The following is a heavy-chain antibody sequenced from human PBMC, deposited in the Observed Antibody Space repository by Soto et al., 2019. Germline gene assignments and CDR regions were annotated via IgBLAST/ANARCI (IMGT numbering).Heavy chain of an antibody. CDR3: ARALPHYDFWSGYSYYFDY. V-gene: IGHV3-21*01. CDR2: ISSSSSYI. J-gene: IGHJ4*02. D-gene: IGHD3-3*01. Sequence: GGSLRLSCAASGFTFSSYSMNWVRQAPGKGLEWVSSISSSSSYIYYADSVKGRFTISRDNAKNSLYLQMNSLRAEDTAVYYCARALPHYDFWSGYSYYFDYWGQGT. CDR1: GFTFSSYS.